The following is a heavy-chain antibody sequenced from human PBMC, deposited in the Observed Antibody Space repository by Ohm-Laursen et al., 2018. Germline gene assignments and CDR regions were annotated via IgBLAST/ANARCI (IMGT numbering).Heavy chain of an antibody. CDR2: INHSGST. V-gene: IGHV4-34*01. J-gene: IGHJ4*02. CDR3: ARPASYYLRHFDY. D-gene: IGHD2-21*01. CDR1: GASFSGYY. Sequence: TLSLTWTVYGASFSGYYWSWIRQPPGKGLEWIGEINHSGSTDYNPSLKSRVTISVDTSKKQFSRKLSSLTAADTAVYYWARPASYYLRHFDYWGQGTLVTVSS.